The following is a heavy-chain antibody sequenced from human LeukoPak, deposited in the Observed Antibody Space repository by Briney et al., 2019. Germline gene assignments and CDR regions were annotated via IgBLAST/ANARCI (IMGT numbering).Heavy chain of an antibody. CDR2: MNPNSGNT. J-gene: IGHJ6*03. V-gene: IGHV1-8*03. CDR1: GYTFTSYD. CDR3: ARGPYYDILTGYYYYYYMDV. Sequence: ASVKVSCKASGYTFTSYDINWVRQATGQGLEWMGWMNPNSGNTGYAQKFQGGVTITRNTSISTAYMELSSLRPEDTAVYYCARGPYYDILTGYYYYYYMDVWGRGTTVTVSS. D-gene: IGHD3-9*01.